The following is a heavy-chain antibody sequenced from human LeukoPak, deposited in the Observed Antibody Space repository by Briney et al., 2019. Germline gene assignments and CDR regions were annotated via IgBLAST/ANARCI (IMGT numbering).Heavy chain of an antibody. CDR3: ARNTYYDFWSGYFFDY. CDR1: GYTFTVYY. CDR2: INPNSGGT. V-gene: IGHV1-2*02. Sequence: ASVNVSFKASGYTFTVYYMHWVRQAPGQGLERMGWINPNSGGTNYAQKFQGRVTMTRDTSISTAYMELRRLRSDDTAVYYCARNTYYDFWSGYFFDYWGQGTLVTVSS. J-gene: IGHJ4*02. D-gene: IGHD3-3*01.